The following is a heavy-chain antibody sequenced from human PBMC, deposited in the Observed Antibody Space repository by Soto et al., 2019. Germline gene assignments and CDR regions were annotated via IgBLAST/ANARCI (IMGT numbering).Heavy chain of an antibody. CDR1: GYTFTSYD. V-gene: IGHV1-8*01. J-gene: IGHJ4*02. D-gene: IGHD2-2*01. CDR3: ARGDWYQLLSVIDY. CDR2: MNPNSGNT. Sequence: QVQLVQSGAEVKKPGASVKVSCKASGYTFTSYDINWVRQATGQGLEWMGWMNPNSGNTGYAQKFQGRVTMTRNSSISTAYMELSSLRSEDMAVYYCARGDWYQLLSVIDYWGQGTLVTVSS.